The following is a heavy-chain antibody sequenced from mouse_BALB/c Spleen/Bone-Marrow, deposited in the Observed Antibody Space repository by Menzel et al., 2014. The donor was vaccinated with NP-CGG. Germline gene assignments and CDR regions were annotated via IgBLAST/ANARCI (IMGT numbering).Heavy chain of an antibody. V-gene: IGHV3-5*02. CDR2: IYYSGTI. Sequence: EVQVVESGPGLVKSSQTVSLTCTVTGISITTGNYRWSWIRQFPGNKLEWIGYIYYSGTITYNPSLTSRTTITRDTSKNQFFLEMNSLTAEDTATYYCARYLGAYFDYWGQGTTLTVSS. CDR3: ARYLGAYFDY. D-gene: IGHD1-1*01. CDR1: GISITTGNYR. J-gene: IGHJ2*01.